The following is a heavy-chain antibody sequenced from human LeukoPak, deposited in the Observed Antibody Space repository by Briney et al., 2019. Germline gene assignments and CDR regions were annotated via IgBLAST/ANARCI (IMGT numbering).Heavy chain of an antibody. D-gene: IGHD3-22*01. CDR2: IRYDGSNK. CDR3: AEGGYYDSSGYYPNFDY. Sequence: PGGSLRLSCAASGFTFSSYGMHWVRQAPGKGLEWVAFIRYDGSNKYYADSVKGRFTISRDNSKNTLYLQMNSLRAEDTAVYYCAEGGYYDSSGYYPNFDYWGQGTLVTVSS. CDR1: GFTFSSYG. V-gene: IGHV3-30*02. J-gene: IGHJ4*02.